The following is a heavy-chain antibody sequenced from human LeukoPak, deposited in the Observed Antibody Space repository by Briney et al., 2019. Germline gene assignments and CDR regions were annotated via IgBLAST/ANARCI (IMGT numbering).Heavy chain of an antibody. CDR1: GYTFTIYA. CDR2: ISAGNGDT. J-gene: IGHJ4*02. CDR3: ARDRGKFLIAF. D-gene: IGHD1-26*01. Sequence: GASVKVSCKASGYTFTIYAIHWVRQAPGQRLEWLGWISAGNGDTGYSQKFQGRVTFTRDTSANTVYMELTSLTSEDAAVYYCARDRGKFLIAFWGQGTLVTVSS. V-gene: IGHV1-3*01.